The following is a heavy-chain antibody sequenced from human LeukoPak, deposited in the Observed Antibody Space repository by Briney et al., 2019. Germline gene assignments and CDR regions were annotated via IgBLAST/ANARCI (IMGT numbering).Heavy chain of an antibody. Sequence: SQTLSLTCTVSGGSISSGGYYWTWIRQHPGKGLEWIGYIYYSGSTYYNPSLKSRVTISVDTSKNQFSLKLSSVTAADTAVYYCARQWELRGWFDPWGQGTLVTVSS. CDR2: IYYSGST. J-gene: IGHJ5*02. D-gene: IGHD1-26*01. CDR1: GGSISSGGYY. CDR3: ARQWELRGWFDP. V-gene: IGHV4-31*03.